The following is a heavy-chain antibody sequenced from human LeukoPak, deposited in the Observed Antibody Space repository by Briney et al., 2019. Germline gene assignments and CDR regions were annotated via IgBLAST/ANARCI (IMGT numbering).Heavy chain of an antibody. J-gene: IGHJ5*02. CDR2: ISGSGGST. V-gene: IGHV3-23*01. D-gene: IGHD3-9*01. CDR1: GFTFSSYA. Sequence: AGGSLRLSCAASGFTFSSYAMSWVRQAPGKGLEWVSAISGSGGSTYYADSVKGRFTISRDNSKNSLYLQMNSLRAEDTAVYYCARALRYFDWLSTSPEYNWFDPWGQGTLVTVSS. CDR3: ARALRYFDWLSTSPEYNWFDP.